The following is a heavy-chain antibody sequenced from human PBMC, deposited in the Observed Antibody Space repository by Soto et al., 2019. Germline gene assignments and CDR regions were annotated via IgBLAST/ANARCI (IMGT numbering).Heavy chain of an antibody. CDR3: ARAPPTLRFLEWLLEDGYGMDV. Sequence: ASVKVSCKASGYTFTSYAMHWVRQAPGQRLEWMGWINAGNGNTKYSQKFQGRVTITRDTSASTAYMELSSLRSEDTAVYYCARAPPTLRFLEWLLEDGYGMDVWGQGTTVTVSS. CDR2: INAGNGNT. D-gene: IGHD3-3*01. CDR1: GYTFTSYA. J-gene: IGHJ6*02. V-gene: IGHV1-3*01.